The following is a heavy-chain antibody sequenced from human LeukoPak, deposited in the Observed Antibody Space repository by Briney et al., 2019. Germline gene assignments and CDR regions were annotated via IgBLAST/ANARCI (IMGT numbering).Heavy chain of an antibody. J-gene: IGHJ5*02. CDR1: GFTFTNYN. V-gene: IGHV3-48*01. D-gene: IGHD4/OR15-4a*01. CDR2: ISGGSGTI. CDR3: ARRYGAWLDP. Sequence: PGGSLRLSCAASGFTFTNYNMNWVRQAPGKGLEWISYISGGSGTIYYADSVRGRFTVSRDNAKDSLWLQMNNLRVEDTAVYYCARRYGAWLDPWGPGTLVTVSS.